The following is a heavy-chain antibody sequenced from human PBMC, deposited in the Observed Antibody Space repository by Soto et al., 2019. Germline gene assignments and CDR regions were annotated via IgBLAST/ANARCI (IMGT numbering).Heavy chain of an antibody. CDR1: GGTFSSYA. Sequence: SVKVSCKASGGTFSSYAISWVRQAPGQGLEWMGGIIPIFGTANYAQKFQGRVTITADESTSTAYMELSSLRSEDTAVYYCASFDSTPHYYYGMDVWGQGTTVTVSS. V-gene: IGHV1-69*13. CDR2: IIPIFGTA. CDR3: ASFDSTPHYYYGMDV. J-gene: IGHJ6*02. D-gene: IGHD3-9*01.